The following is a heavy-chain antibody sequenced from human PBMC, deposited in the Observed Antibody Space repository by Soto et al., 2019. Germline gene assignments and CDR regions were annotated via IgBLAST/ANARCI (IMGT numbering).Heavy chain of an antibody. V-gene: IGHV4-59*01. CDR1: GGSISSYY. CDR2: IYYSGST. Sequence: QVQLQESGPGLVKPSETLSLTCTVSGGSISSYYWSWIRQPPGKGLERIGYIYYSGSTNYNPSLKSRVTMSVDTSKNQSSLTLSSVTAADTAVYYGARRYGAGLDYWGQGTLVTVSS. J-gene: IGHJ4*02. D-gene: IGHD3-9*01. CDR3: ARRYGAGLDY.